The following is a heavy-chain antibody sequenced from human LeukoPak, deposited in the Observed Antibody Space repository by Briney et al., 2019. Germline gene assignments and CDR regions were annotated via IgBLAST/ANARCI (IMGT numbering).Heavy chain of an antibody. CDR2: INAGNGNT. CDR3: ARVAMVRGEDYFDY. CDR1: GYTFTSYA. J-gene: IGHJ4*02. D-gene: IGHD3-10*01. V-gene: IGHV1-3*01. Sequence: ASVKVSCKASGYTFTSYAMHWVRQAPGQRLEWMGWINAGNGNTKYSQKFQGRVTITRDTSASTAYMELSSLRSEDTAVYYCARVAMVRGEDYFDYWGQGTLVTVSS.